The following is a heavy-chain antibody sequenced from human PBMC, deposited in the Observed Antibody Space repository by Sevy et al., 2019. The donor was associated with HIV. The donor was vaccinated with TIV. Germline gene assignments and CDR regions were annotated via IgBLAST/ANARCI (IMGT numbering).Heavy chain of an antibody. V-gene: IGHV3-53*01. J-gene: IGHJ3*02. D-gene: IGHD6-13*01. CDR2: IYSGGST. CDR1: GFTVSSNY. CDR3: ARGFIRPYSSSWNGDSSAFDI. Sequence: GGSLRLSCAASGFTVSSNYMSWVRQAPGKGLEWVSVIYSGGSTYYADSVKGRFTISRDNSKNTLYLQMNSLRAEDTAVYYCARGFIRPYSSSWNGDSSAFDIWGQGTMVTVSS.